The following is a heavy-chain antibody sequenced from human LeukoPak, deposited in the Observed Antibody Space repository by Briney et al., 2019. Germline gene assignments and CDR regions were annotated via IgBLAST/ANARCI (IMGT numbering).Heavy chain of an antibody. CDR1: GFTFSIYG. CDR2: ISYDGSNK. V-gene: IGHV3-30*18. J-gene: IGHJ6*02. D-gene: IGHD6-13*01. CDR3: AKDQKYSSSWRSYYYYGMDV. Sequence: GGSLRLSCAASGFTFSIYGMHWVRQAPGKGLEWVAVISYDGSNKYYADSVKGRFTISRDNSKNTLYLQMNSLRAEDTAVYYCAKDQKYSSSWRSYYYYGMDVWGQGTTVTVSS.